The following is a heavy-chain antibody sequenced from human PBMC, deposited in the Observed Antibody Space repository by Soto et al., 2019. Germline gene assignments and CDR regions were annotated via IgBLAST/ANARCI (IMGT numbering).Heavy chain of an antibody. J-gene: IGHJ3*02. V-gene: IGHV3-33*01. D-gene: IGHD6-13*01. CDR2: IWYDGSNK. CDR3: ARGIAAAVDAFDI. CDR1: GFTFCSYG. Sequence: SGGSLRLSCAASGFTFCSYGMHWVRQAPGKGLEWVAVIWYDGSNKYYADSVKGRFTISRDNSKNTLYLQMNSLRAEDTAVYYCARGIAAAVDAFDIWGQGTMVTVSS.